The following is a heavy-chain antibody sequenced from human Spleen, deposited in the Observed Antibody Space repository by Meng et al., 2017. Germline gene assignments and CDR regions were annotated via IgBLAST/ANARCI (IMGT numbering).Heavy chain of an antibody. Sequence: GQVVETGGGLVQPGGSLRLSCVASGFRVTDAWMSWVRQAPGKGLEWVGRINSNSDGGTTDYAAPVKGRFTISRDDSKNTLYLQMDSLITEDTAVYFCATGAAAADHWGQGTLVTVSS. CDR3: ATGAAAADH. J-gene: IGHJ4*02. CDR2: INSNSDGGTT. CDR1: GFRVTDAW. V-gene: IGHV3-15*01. D-gene: IGHD6-13*01.